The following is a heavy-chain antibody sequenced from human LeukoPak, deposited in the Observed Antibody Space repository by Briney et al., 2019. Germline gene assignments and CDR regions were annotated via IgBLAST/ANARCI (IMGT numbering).Heavy chain of an antibody. CDR2: IYYSGDT. J-gene: IGHJ4*02. CDR3: ARAPRDTNSWYYFDY. V-gene: IGHV4-31*02. Sequence: SQTLSLTCTVSGGSISSGDYYWSWIRQHPGKGLEWIGYIYYSGDTYHNPSLKSRVTISVDTSKNQFSLKLSSVTAADTAVYYCARAPRDTNSWYYFDYWGQGTLVSVSS. CDR1: GGSISSGDYY. D-gene: IGHD5-18*01.